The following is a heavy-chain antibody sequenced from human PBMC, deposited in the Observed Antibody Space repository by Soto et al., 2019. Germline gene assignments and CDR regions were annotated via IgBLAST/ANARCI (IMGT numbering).Heavy chain of an antibody. CDR2: IIPIFGTA. CDR3: AREVATRKAHYYYYGMDV. V-gene: IGHV1-69*13. CDR1: GRTFSSYA. D-gene: IGHD5-12*01. J-gene: IGHJ6*02. Sequence: SVKVSCKASGRTFSSYAISWVRQAPGQGLEWMGGIIPIFGTANYAQKFQGRVTITADESTSTAYMELSSLRSEDSAVYYCAREVATRKAHYYYYGMDVWGQGTTVTVSS.